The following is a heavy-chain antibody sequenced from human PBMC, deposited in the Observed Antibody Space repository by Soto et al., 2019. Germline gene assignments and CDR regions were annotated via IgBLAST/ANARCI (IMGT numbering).Heavy chain of an antibody. V-gene: IGHV3-33*01. CDR1: GFTFSSYG. Sequence: GGSLRLSCAASGFTFSSYGMHWVRQAPGKGLEWVAVIWYDGSNKYYADSVKGRFTISRDNSKNTLYLQMNSLRAEDTAVYYCARPDCSSTSCYSFVGGGMDVWGQGTTVPVSS. D-gene: IGHD2-2*02. J-gene: IGHJ6*02. CDR2: IWYDGSNK. CDR3: ARPDCSSTSCYSFVGGGMDV.